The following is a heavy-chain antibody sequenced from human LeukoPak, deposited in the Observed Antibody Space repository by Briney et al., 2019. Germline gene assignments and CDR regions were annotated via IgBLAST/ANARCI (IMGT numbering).Heavy chain of an antibody. V-gene: IGHV1-2*02. CDR3: ARSRYCSSTSCYMWDI. CDR2: INPNSGGA. Sequence: ASVKVSCKASGYTFTSYGISWVRQAPGQGLEWMGWINPNSGGANYAQKFQGRVTMTRDTSISTAYMELSRLRSDDTAVYYCARSRYCSSTSCYMWDIWGQGTMVTVSS. D-gene: IGHD2-2*02. J-gene: IGHJ3*02. CDR1: GYTFTSYG.